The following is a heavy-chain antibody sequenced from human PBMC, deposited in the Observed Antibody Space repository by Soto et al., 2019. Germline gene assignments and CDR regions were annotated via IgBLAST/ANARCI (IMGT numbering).Heavy chain of an antibody. CDR2: ISSSGSTI. CDR3: ARDGSPEGVAASGQEDWFDP. V-gene: IGHV3-11*01. J-gene: IGHJ5*02. Sequence: GGSLRLSCAASGFTFSDYYMSWIRQAPGKGLEWVSYISSSGSTIYYADSVKGRFTISRDNAKNSLYLQMNSLRAEDTAVYYCARDGSPEGVAASGQEDWFDPWGQGTLVTVSS. CDR1: GFTFSDYY. D-gene: IGHD2-15*01.